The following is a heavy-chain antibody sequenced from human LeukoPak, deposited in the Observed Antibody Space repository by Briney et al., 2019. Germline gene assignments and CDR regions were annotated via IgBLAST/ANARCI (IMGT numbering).Heavy chain of an antibody. V-gene: IGHV4-39*07. J-gene: IGHJ4*02. CDR2: IYYSGST. Sequence: SETLSLTCTVSGGSISSSSYYWGWIRQPPGKGLEWIGSIYYSGSTYYNPSLKSRVTISVDTSKNQFSLKLSSVTAADTAVYYCARDGNGYYYGVGYWGQGTLVTVSS. D-gene: IGHD3-10*01. CDR3: ARDGNGYYYGVGY. CDR1: GGSISSSSYY.